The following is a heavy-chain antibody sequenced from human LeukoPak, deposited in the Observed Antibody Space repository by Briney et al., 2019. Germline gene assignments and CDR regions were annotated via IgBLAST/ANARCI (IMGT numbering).Heavy chain of an antibody. D-gene: IGHD3-10*01. Sequence: SGGSLRLSCAASGFTFSSYAMSWVRQAPGKGLEWVSAISGSGGSTYYADSVKGRFTISRDNSKNTLYLQMNSLRAEDTAVYYCAKTFGSGSYNDPLYNWFDPWGQGTLVTVSS. V-gene: IGHV3-23*01. J-gene: IGHJ5*02. CDR3: AKTFGSGSYNDPLYNWFDP. CDR1: GFTFSSYA. CDR2: ISGSGGST.